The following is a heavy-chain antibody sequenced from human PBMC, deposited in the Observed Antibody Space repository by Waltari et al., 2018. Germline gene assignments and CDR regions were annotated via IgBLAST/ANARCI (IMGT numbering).Heavy chain of an antibody. CDR2: RWYDGSNK. CDR1: GFTFSISG. D-gene: IGHD5-12*01. Sequence: QVQLVESGGGVVQPGRSLRLSCAASGFTFSISGMHWVRQAPGKGLEWLELRWYDGSNKYYAYDVKGRLTISRDNSRNTRYLQMDSRRVEDTAVYYCARDYLDGYNAFDYWGQGTLVTVSS. J-gene: IGHJ4*02. CDR3: ARDYLDGYNAFDY. V-gene: IGHV3-33*01.